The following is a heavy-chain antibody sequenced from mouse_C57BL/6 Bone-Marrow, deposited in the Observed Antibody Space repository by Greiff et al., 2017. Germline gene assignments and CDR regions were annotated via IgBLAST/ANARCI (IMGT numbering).Heavy chain of an antibody. Sequence: QVQLKQPGAELVRPGSSVKLSCKAPGYTFTSYWMHWVKQRPIQGLEWIGNIDPSDSETHYNQKFKDKATLTVDKSSSTAYMQLSSLTSEDSAVYYCARDYGSSYVGYWGQGTTLTVSS. CDR3: ARDYGSSYVGY. CDR2: IDPSDSET. CDR1: GYTFTSYW. V-gene: IGHV1-52*01. J-gene: IGHJ2*01. D-gene: IGHD1-1*01.